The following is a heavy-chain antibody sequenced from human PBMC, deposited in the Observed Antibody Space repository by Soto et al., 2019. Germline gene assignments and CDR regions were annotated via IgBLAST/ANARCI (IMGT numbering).Heavy chain of an antibody. D-gene: IGHD3-3*01. CDR2: IYYNGST. Sequence: PSETLSLTCTVSGGSISSGSYYWSWIRQYSGKGLEWIGYIYYNGSTYYNPSLKSRVTISVDTSKNQFSLKLSSVTAADTAVYYCARDPRGVATTFYYGMDFWGQGTTVTVSS. CDR3: ARDPRGVATTFYYGMDF. J-gene: IGHJ6*02. V-gene: IGHV4-31*03. CDR1: GGSISSGSYY.